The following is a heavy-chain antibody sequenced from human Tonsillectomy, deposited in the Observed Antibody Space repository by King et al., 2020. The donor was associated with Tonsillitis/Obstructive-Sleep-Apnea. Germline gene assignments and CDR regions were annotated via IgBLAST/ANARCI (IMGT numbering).Heavy chain of an antibody. CDR1: GFTFSNYW. CDR2: IKHDGSEK. D-gene: IGHD2-15*01. Sequence: VQLVESGGGLLQPGGSLSLACAASGFTFSNYWMSWFRQAPGEGLEWGANIKHDGSEKYYVDSVKGRFTISRDNAKNSLHLQMNSLRAEDTAVYYCARDSGGTSVLWGQGTLVTVSS. J-gene: IGHJ4*02. V-gene: IGHV3-7*04. CDR3: ARDSGGTSVL.